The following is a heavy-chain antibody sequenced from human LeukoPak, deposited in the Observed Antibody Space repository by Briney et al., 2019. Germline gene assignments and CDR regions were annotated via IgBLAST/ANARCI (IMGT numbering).Heavy chain of an antibody. D-gene: IGHD2/OR15-2a*01. CDR3: SEGYFEPFHH. V-gene: IGHV4-59*02. CDR2: LSYTGKT. CDR1: GASVSSSH. J-gene: IGHJ4*02. Sequence: KPSETLSLSCVVSGASVSSSHWNWIRQLPGKGLEWIACLSYTGKTDYNPSLTGRATISFGTSGNQVSLTLTSVTAADTAIYYCSEGYFEPFHHWRQGTLVTVAS.